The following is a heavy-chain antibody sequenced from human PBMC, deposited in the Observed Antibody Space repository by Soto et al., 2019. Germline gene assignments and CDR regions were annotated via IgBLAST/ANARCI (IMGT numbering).Heavy chain of an antibody. J-gene: IGHJ4*02. Sequence: SETLSLTCTVSGGSISNYYWSWVRQPPGKGLEWIGYNYYSGSTNYNPSLKSRVTISVDTSKNQFSLKLSSVTAADTAVYYCARGRNYYGSGVHFDYWGQGTLVTVSS. CDR2: NYYSGST. V-gene: IGHV4-59*12. CDR1: GGSISNYY. CDR3: ARGRNYYGSGVHFDY. D-gene: IGHD3-10*01.